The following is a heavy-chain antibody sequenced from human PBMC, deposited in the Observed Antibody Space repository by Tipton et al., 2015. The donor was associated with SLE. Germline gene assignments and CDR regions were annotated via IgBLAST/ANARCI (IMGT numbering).Heavy chain of an antibody. J-gene: IGHJ5*02. V-gene: IGHV4-4*02. CDR3: ASDKGWFDP. CDR2: IHHSGST. CDR1: GGTFSSYAM. Sequence: QVQLVQSGAEVKKPGSSVKVSCKASGGTFSSYAMSWVRQPPGKGLEWIGEIHHSGSTYYNPSLKSRVTTSADKSKNQFSLKLSSVTAADTAVYYCASDKGWFDPWGQGTLVTVSS.